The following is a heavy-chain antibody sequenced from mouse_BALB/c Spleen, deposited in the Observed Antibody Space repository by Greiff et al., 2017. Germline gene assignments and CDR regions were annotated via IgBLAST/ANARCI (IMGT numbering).Heavy chain of an antibody. J-gene: IGHJ2*01. CDR3: AREFRDYYGSSYDY. D-gene: IGHD1-1*01. CDR2: ISSGGST. CDR1: GFTFSSYA. V-gene: IGHV5-6-5*01. Sequence: EVKLQESGGGLVKPGGSLKLSCAASGFTFSSYAMSWVRQTPEKRLEWVASISSGGSTYYPDSVKGRFTISRDNARNILYLQMSSLRSEDTAMYYCAREFRDYYGSSYDYWGQGTTLTVSS.